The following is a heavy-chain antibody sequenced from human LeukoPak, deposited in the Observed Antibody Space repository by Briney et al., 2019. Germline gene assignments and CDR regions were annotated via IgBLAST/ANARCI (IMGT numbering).Heavy chain of an antibody. CDR2: IYYSGST. V-gene: IGHV4-59*01. CDR3: ARGSGRIAVAGTLGGYFDY. CDR1: GVSISSYY. Sequence: SETLSLTCTVSGVSISSYYWSWIRQPPGKGLEWIGYIYYSGSTNYNPSLKSRVTISVDTSKNQFSLKLSSVTAADTAVYYCARGSGRIAVAGTLGGYFDYWGQGTLVTVSS. J-gene: IGHJ4*02. D-gene: IGHD6-19*01.